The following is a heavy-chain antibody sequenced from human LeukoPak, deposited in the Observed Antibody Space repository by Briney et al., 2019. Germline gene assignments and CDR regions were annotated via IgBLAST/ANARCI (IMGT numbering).Heavy chain of an antibody. CDR2: ISSSSSYI. Sequence: PGGSLRLSCAASGSTFSSHTMNWVRQAPGKGLEWVSSISSSSSYIYYADSVKGRFTISRDNAKNSLYLQMNSLRAEDTAVYYCARGASHNWNDATDFDYWGQGTLVTVSS. D-gene: IGHD1-1*01. J-gene: IGHJ4*02. V-gene: IGHV3-21*01. CDR3: ARGASHNWNDATDFDY. CDR1: GSTFSSHT.